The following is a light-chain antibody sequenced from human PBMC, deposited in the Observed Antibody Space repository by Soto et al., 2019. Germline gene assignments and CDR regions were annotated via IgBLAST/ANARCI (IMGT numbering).Light chain of an antibody. CDR2: DVD. Sequence: QSVLTQPRSVSGSPGQSVAISCTGTSSDIGGYNYVSWYQQHPGKAPKVMIYDVDKRPSGVPDRFSGSKSGNTASLTISDLQTEDEADYYCCSYAGYYTLLFGGGTKLTVL. V-gene: IGLV2-11*01. J-gene: IGLJ2*01. CDR3: CSYAGYYTLL. CDR1: SSDIGGYNY.